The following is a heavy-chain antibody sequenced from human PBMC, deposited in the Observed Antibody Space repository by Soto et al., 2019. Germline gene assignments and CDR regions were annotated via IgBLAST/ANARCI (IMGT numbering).Heavy chain of an antibody. V-gene: IGHV3-30-3*01. D-gene: IGHD4-17*01. J-gene: IGHJ4*02. CDR3: ARDRVTTIGSDFDY. CDR1: GFTFSGYA. CDR2: ISYDGSNT. Sequence: QVQLVESGGGVVQPGRSLRLSCAASGFTFSGYAMHWVRQAPGKGLQWVAVISYDGSNTYYADSVKGRFTISRDNSKNTLYVQMNSLRAEDTAVYYCARDRVTTIGSDFDYWGQGTLVTVSS.